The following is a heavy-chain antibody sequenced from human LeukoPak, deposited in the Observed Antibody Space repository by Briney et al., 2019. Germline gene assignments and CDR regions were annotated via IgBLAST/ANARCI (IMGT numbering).Heavy chain of an antibody. CDR2: ISYDGSNK. J-gene: IGHJ4*02. V-gene: IGHV3-30-3*02. Sequence: GGSLRLSCAASGFTFSSYAMHWVRQAPGKGLEWVAVISYDGSNKYYADSVKGRFTISRDNSKYTLYLQMNSLRAEDTAVYYCAKQLGYCSDGSCYFPYWGQGTLVTVSS. CDR1: GFTFSSYA. D-gene: IGHD2-15*01. CDR3: AKQLGYCSDGSCYFPY.